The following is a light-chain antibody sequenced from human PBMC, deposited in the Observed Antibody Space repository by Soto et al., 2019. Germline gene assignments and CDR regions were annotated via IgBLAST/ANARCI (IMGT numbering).Light chain of an antibody. Sequence: DIQMTQSPSTLSGSVGDRVTITCRASQTISSWLAWYQQKPGKAPKLLIYKASTLKSGVPSRFSGSGSGTEFTLTISSLQPDDFATYYCQHYNSYPEAFGQGHNVDIK. CDR3: QHYNSYPEA. V-gene: IGKV1-5*03. CDR2: KAS. J-gene: IGKJ1*01. CDR1: QTISSW.